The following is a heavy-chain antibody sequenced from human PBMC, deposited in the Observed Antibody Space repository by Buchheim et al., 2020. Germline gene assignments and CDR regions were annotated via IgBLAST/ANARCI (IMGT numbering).Heavy chain of an antibody. J-gene: IGHJ6*02. CDR1: GFTFVDYW. CDR2: VRTDENDM. D-gene: IGHD3-3*01. Sequence: EVQLVESGGGLVQPGGSLRLSCAASGFTFVDYWMHWVRQAPGEGLVWVSRVRTDENDMGYADSVKGRFTISRDNAKNTLYLQMNSLRAEDTAVYYCARVAFGVVWFYGMDAWGQGTT. V-gene: IGHV3-74*01. CDR3: ARVAFGVVWFYGMDA.